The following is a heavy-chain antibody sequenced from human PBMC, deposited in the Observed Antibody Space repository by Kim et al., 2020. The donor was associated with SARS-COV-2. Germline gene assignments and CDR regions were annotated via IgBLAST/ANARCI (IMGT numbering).Heavy chain of an antibody. CDR2: IYYSGST. CDR3: ARDVTSSGGYYGNLGAFDI. D-gene: IGHD3-22*01. V-gene: IGHV4-59*01. Sequence: SETLSLTCTVSGGSISSYYWSWIRQPPGKGLEWIGYIYYSGSTNYNPSLKSRVTISVDTSKNQFSLKLSSVTAADTAVYYCARDVTSSGGYYGNLGAFDIWGQGTMVTVSS. CDR1: GGSISSYY. J-gene: IGHJ3*02.